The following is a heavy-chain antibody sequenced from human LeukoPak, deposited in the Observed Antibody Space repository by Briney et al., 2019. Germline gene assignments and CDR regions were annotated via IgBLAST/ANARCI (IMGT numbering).Heavy chain of an antibody. J-gene: IGHJ3*02. D-gene: IGHD5/OR15-5a*01. CDR3: ARQRTVSTTRGFDI. CDR1: GDSIKNGAYT. Sequence: PSETLSPTCAVSGDSIKNGAYTWSWIRQPPGKDLEWIGDIYHSGSTNYNPSLKSRVTLSVDMSKNQFSLNLSSVTAADTAVYWCARQRTVSTTRGFDIWGQGTMVTVSS. V-gene: IGHV4-30-2*01. CDR2: IYHSGST.